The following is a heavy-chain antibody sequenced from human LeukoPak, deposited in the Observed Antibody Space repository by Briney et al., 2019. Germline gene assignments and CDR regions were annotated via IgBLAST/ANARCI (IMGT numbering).Heavy chain of an antibody. CDR1: GYSISSGYY. CDR2: IYHSGST. J-gene: IGHJ4*02. V-gene: IGHV4-38-2*02. D-gene: IGHD1-26*01. CDR3: AKIVGAPGFFDY. Sequence: SETLSLTCTVSGYSISSGYYWGWIRPPPGKGLEWIGSIYHSGSTYYNPSLKSRVTISVDTSKNQFSLKLSSVTAADTAVYYCAKIVGAPGFFDYWGQGTLVTVSS.